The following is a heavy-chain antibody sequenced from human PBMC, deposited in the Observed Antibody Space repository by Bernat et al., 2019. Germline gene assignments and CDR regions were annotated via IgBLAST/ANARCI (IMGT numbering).Heavy chain of an antibody. Sequence: EVQLVESGGGLVQPGGSLRLSCAASGFTFSRYWMSWGRQAPGKGLEWVANIKEDGSEKYHVDSVKGRFTISRDNAKNSLYLQMNSLRAEDTAVYYCASLYGGFDPWGQGTLVTVSS. CDR2: IKEDGSEK. CDR1: GFTFSRYW. J-gene: IGHJ5*02. V-gene: IGHV3-7*03. D-gene: IGHD3-10*01. CDR3: ASLYGGFDP.